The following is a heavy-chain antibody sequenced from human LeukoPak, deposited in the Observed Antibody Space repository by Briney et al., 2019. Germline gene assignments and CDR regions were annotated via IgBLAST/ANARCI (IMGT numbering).Heavy chain of an antibody. Sequence: QASETLSLTCTVSGGSISSYYWSWVRQAPGKGLEWVSVIYTDDSTYHADSVKGRFTISRDNSKNTLYLQMNSLRPDDTAIYYCARDFNRLEAFDIWGQGTMVTVST. D-gene: IGHD6-19*01. J-gene: IGHJ3*02. V-gene: IGHV3-53*05. CDR3: ARDFNRLEAFDI. CDR1: GGSISSYY. CDR2: IYTDDST.